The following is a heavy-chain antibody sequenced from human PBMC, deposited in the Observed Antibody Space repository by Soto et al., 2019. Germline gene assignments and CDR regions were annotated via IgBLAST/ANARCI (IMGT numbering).Heavy chain of an antibody. CDR1: GFTFTSSA. Sequence: GASVKVSCKASGFTFTSSAMQWVRQARGQRLEWIGWIVVGSGNTNYAQKFQERVTITRDMSTSTAYMELSSLRSEDTAVYYCAADPTYDFWSGSAPYRGQGTVVTVSS. V-gene: IGHV1-58*02. CDR2: IVVGSGNT. J-gene: IGHJ4*02. CDR3: AADPTYDFWSGSAPY. D-gene: IGHD3-3*01.